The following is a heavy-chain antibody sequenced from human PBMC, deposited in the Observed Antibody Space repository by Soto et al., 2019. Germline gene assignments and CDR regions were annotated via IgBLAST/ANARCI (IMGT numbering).Heavy chain of an antibody. CDR2: ISYDGNKK. J-gene: IGHJ6*03. Sequence: QVQLVESGGGAVQSGRSLRLSCAASGFTFSNYGMHWVRQAPGKGLEWVAVISYDGNKKHYADSVKGRFTISRDSSKNTLYLHMNGLRGEDTAVYYCAKDSWFGELFRSYMDVWGKGTTVTVSS. D-gene: IGHD3-10*01. V-gene: IGHV3-30*18. CDR3: AKDSWFGELFRSYMDV. CDR1: GFTFSNYG.